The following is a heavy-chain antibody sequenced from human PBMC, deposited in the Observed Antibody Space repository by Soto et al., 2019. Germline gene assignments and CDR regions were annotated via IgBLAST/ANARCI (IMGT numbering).Heavy chain of an antibody. CDR3: ARGFDSGKFYAFES. CDR2: INHSGST. D-gene: IGHD1-26*01. J-gene: IGHJ4*02. Sequence: SETLSLTCAVYGGSFSGDYWSWIRQPPGKGLEWIGEINHSGSTNYNPSLKSRVTISVDTSKNQFSLKLSSVTAADTAVYYCARGFDSGKFYAFESWGQGTQVTVSS. CDR1: GGSFSGDY. V-gene: IGHV4-34*01.